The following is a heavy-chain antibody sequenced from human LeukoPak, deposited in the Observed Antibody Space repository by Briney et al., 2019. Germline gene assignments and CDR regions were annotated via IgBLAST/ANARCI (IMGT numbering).Heavy chain of an antibody. J-gene: IGHJ5*02. CDR1: GGSISSGGYS. V-gene: IGHV4-30-2*01. CDR2: IYHSGST. D-gene: IGHD3-10*01. CDR3: ARWGGGDWFDP. Sequence: SETLSLTCAVSGGSISSGGYSWSWIRQPPGKGVEWIGYIYHSGSTYYNPSLKSRITISVNRTKNQFSLKLSSVTAADTAVYYCARWGGGDWFDPWGQGTLVTVSS.